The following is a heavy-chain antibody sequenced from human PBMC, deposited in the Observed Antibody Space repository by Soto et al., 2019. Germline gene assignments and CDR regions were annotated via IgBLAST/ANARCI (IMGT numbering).Heavy chain of an antibody. CDR2: ISYDGSNK. D-gene: IGHD5-18*01. V-gene: IGHV3-30*18. CDR1: GFTFSSYG. CDR3: EKDRYSYGPLSWFDP. J-gene: IGHJ5*02. Sequence: QVQLVESGGGVVQPGRSLRLSCAASGFTFSSYGMHWVRQAPGKGLEWVAVISYDGSNKYYADSVKGRFTISRDNSKNTLYLQMNSLRAEGTAGYYCEKDRYSYGPLSWFDPLGHGTLVTVSS.